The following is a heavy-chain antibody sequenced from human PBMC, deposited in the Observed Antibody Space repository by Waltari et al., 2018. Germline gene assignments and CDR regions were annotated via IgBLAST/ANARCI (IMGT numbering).Heavy chain of an antibody. CDR2: INPSGGST. CDR1: GYTFTSYY. V-gene: IGHV1-46*01. Sequence: QVQLVQSGAEVKKPGASVKVSCKASGYTFTSYYSHWVRQAPGQGLEWMGIINPSGGSTSYAQKFQGRVTMTRDTSTSTVYMELSSLRSEDTAVYYCARVLRVLYYYYGMDVWGQGTTVTVSS. D-gene: IGHD3-3*01. CDR3: ARVLRVLYYYYGMDV. J-gene: IGHJ6*02.